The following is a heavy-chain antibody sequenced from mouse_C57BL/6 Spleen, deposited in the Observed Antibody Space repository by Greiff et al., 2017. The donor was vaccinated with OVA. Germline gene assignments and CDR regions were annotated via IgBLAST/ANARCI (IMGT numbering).Heavy chain of an antibody. D-gene: IGHD2-1*01. Sequence: QVQLQQPGAELVRPGSSVKLSCKASGYTFTSYWMHWVKQRPGQGLEWIGKIGPGSGSTYYNEKFKGKATLTADKSSSTAYMQLSSLTSEDSAVYFCARYGNYVIFDYWGQGTTLTVSS. CDR2: IGPGSGST. J-gene: IGHJ2*01. CDR3: ARYGNYVIFDY. CDR1: GYTFTSYW. V-gene: IGHV1-77*01.